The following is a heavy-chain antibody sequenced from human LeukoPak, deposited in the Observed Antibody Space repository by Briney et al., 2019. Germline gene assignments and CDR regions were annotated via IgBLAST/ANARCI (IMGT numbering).Heavy chain of an antibody. CDR2: IIPIFGTA. J-gene: IGHJ4*02. D-gene: IGHD6-6*01. V-gene: IGHV1-69*13. CDR3: ARGVAAPAPFDY. CDR1: GGTFSSYA. Sequence: GASVKVSCKASGGTFSSYAISWVRQAPGQGLEWMGGIIPIFGTANYAQKFQGRVTITADESTSTAYMELSSLRSEDTAVYYCARGVAAPAPFDYWGQGTLVTVSS.